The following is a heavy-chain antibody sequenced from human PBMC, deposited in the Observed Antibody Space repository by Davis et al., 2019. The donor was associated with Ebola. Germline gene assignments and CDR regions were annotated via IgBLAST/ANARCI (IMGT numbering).Heavy chain of an antibody. V-gene: IGHV1-69*13. D-gene: IGHD2-2*01. CDR3: ARGRTYCSSTSCSHNWFDP. Sequence: SVKVSCKASGGTFSSYAISWVRQAPGQGLEWMGGIIPIFGTANYAQKFQGRVTITADESTSTAYMELSSLRSEDTAVYYCARGRTYCSSTSCSHNWFDPWGQGTLVTVSS. J-gene: IGHJ5*02. CDR2: IIPIFGTA. CDR1: GGTFSSYA.